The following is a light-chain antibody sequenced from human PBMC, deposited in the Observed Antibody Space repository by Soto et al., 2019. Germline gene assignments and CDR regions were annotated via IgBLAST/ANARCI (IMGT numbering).Light chain of an antibody. CDR2: AAS. J-gene: IGKJ4*01. CDR3: LQDYTYPRT. CDR1: QAIRND. V-gene: IGKV1-6*01. Sequence: IPLTQSPSSLSASVGDRVTITCRASQAIRNDLVWFQQKPGKAPILLIYAASTLQSGVPPRFSGSGSGTDFTLTISSLQAEDFATYYCLQDYTYPRTFGGGTKVDIK.